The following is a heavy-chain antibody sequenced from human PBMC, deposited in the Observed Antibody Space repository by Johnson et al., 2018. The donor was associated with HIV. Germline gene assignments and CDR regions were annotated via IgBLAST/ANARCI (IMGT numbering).Heavy chain of an antibody. Sequence: VQLVESGGGLVQPGGSLRLSCAASGFTFDDYGMSWVRQAPGKGLEWVSGINWNGGSTGYADSVKGRFTISRDNSKNTLYVQMNSLRAEDTAVYYCAKSTQANILRESGPYGAFDIWGQGTMVTVSS. CDR1: GFTFDDYG. D-gene: IGHD3-10*01. CDR2: INWNGGST. J-gene: IGHJ3*02. CDR3: AKSTQANILRESGPYGAFDI. V-gene: IGHV3-20*04.